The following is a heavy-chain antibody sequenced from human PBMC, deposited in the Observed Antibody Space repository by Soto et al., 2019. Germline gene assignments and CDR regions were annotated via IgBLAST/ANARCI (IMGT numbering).Heavy chain of an antibody. D-gene: IGHD3-10*01. CDR3: ASDYYGSGSYYLKLDY. Sequence: QVPLVQSGAEVKKPRASVKVSCKASGYTFTSYGISWVRQAPGQGLEWMGWISAYNGNTNYAQKLQGRVTMTTDASTSTAYRALRSLRYDATAVYYCASDYYGSGSYYLKLDYWGQGTLVTVSS. CDR2: ISAYNGNT. V-gene: IGHV1-18*01. CDR1: GYTFTSYG. J-gene: IGHJ4*02.